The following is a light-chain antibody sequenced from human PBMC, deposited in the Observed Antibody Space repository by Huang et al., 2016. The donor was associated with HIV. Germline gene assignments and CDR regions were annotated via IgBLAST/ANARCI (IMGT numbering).Light chain of an antibody. V-gene: IGKV4-1*01. CDR1: QSVYSSSTSKDY. CDR3: QQYYSSPQT. CDR2: WAS. J-gene: IGKJ1*01. Sequence: DIIMTQSPDSLAVSLGERATLNCRSSQSVYSSSTSKDYMAWFQQKPGQPPRLLLFWASTREAGVPYRFSGSGSGTHFALTIANREAEDAAIYYCQQYYSSPQTFGQGTRVEVK.